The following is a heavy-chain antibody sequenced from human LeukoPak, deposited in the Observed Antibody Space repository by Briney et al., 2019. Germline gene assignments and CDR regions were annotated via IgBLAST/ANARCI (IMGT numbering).Heavy chain of an antibody. CDR3: ASRAADDAFDY. V-gene: IGHV3-66*02. J-gene: IGHJ4*02. D-gene: IGHD6-13*01. Sequence: PGGSLRLSCAASGFTVSSNYMSWVRQAPGKGLEWVSVIYSGGSTYYADSVTGRFTISRDNSKNTLYLQMNSLRAEDTAVYYCASRAADDAFDYWGQGTLVTVSS. CDR2: IYSGGST. CDR1: GFTVSSNY.